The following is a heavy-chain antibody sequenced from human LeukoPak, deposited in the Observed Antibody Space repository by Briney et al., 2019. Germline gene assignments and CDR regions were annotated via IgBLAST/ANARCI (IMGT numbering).Heavy chain of an antibody. CDR3: AISTGDRDDAFDI. Sequence: PSETLSLTCTVSGGSISNGGYYWSWIRQPPGKGLEWIGYIYYSGSTYYNPSLKSRVTISVDTSKNQFSLKLSSVTAADTAVYYCAISTGDRDDAFDIWGQGTMVTVSS. V-gene: IGHV4-30-4*01. D-gene: IGHD7-27*01. CDR2: IYYSGST. J-gene: IGHJ3*02. CDR1: GGSISNGGYY.